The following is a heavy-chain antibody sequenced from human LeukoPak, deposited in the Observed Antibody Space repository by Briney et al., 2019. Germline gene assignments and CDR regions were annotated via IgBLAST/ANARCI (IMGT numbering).Heavy chain of an antibody. D-gene: IGHD4-17*01. V-gene: IGHV1-3*01. Sequence: ASVKVSCKASGYTFTSYAMHWVRQAPGQRLEWMGWINAGSGNTRYSQKFQGRVTITRDTSASTAYMELSSLRSEDTAVYYCARDGDYGDYGVNWFDPWGQGTLVTVSS. CDR2: INAGSGNT. J-gene: IGHJ5*02. CDR1: GYTFTSYA. CDR3: ARDGDYGDYGVNWFDP.